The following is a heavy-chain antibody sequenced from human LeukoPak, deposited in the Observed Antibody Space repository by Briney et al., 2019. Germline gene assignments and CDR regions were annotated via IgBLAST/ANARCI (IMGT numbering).Heavy chain of an antibody. V-gene: IGHV1-18*01. CDR2: ISAYNGNT. CDR3: ARDICWGCNWKYGDFFDY. Sequence: GASVKVSCKASGYTFTSYGISWVRQAPGKGLEWMGWISAYNGNTNYAPKFQDRVTMTTDTSTNTAYMELRSLRSDDTAVYYCARDICWGCNWKYGDFFDYWGQGTLVTVSS. D-gene: IGHD1-7*01. J-gene: IGHJ4*02. CDR1: GYTFTSYG.